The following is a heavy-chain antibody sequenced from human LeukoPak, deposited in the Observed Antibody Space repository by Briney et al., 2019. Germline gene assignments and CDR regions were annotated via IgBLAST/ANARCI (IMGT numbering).Heavy chain of an antibody. V-gene: IGHV3-21*01. CDR1: GFTFSSYS. J-gene: IGHJ4*02. CDR3: ARDPGGYSYVIYYFDY. D-gene: IGHD5-18*01. CDR2: ISSSSSYI. Sequence: PGGSLRLSCAASGFTFSSYSMNWVRQAPGKGLEWVSSISSSSSYIYYADSVKGRFTISRDNAKNSLYLQMNSLRAEDTAVYYCARDPGGYSYVIYYFDYWGQGTLVTVSS.